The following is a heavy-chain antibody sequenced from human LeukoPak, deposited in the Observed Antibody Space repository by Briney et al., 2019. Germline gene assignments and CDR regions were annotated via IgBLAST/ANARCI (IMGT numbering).Heavy chain of an antibody. CDR3: AKGGCSSTSCINWFDP. D-gene: IGHD2-2*01. V-gene: IGHV3-30*02. Sequence: PGGSLRLSCAASGFTFSSYGMHWVRQAPGKGLEWVAFIRYDGSNKYYADSVKGRFTISRDNSKNTLYLQMNSLRAEDTAVYYCAKGGCSSTSCINWFDPWGQGTLVTVSS. CDR2: IRYDGSNK. J-gene: IGHJ5*02. CDR1: GFTFSSYG.